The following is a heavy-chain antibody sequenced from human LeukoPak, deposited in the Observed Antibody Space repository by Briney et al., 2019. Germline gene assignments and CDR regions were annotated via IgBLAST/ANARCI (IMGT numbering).Heavy chain of an antibody. Sequence: GGSLRLSCAASGFSFSDYTMHWVRQAPGKGLEWVSFISNDANNKYSADAVKGRFTISRDNSKSTLFLEMNSLRPEDTAVYYCARRTPYYYDSSGYYYVQYAFDIWGQGTMVTVSS. J-gene: IGHJ3*02. CDR2: ISNDANNK. V-gene: IGHV3-30*04. D-gene: IGHD3-22*01. CDR3: ARRTPYYYDSSGYYYVQYAFDI. CDR1: GFSFSDYT.